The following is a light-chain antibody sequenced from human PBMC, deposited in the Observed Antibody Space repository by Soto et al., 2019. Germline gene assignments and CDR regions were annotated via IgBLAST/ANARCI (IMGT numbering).Light chain of an antibody. CDR3: GSYTGSSPLYL. Sequence: QSALTQPASVSGSPGQSITISCTGTSSDVGTYNLVSWYQHHPGKAPKLIIYEGSKRPSGVSNHFSGSKSGNTASLTFSGLQDEDEAEYFCGSYTGSSPLYLFGTGTKVTVL. V-gene: IGLV2-23*01. J-gene: IGLJ1*01. CDR1: SSDVGTYNL. CDR2: EGS.